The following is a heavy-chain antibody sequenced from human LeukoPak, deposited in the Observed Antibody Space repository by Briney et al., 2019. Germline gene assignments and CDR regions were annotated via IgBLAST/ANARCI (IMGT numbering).Heavy chain of an antibody. CDR1: GDSISSVGYY. Sequence: SETLSLTCTVSGDSISSVGYYWTWIRHLPGEGLEWIVYIYHTGSTYYNPSLKSRVTMSVDTSKNQFSLKLNSVTAADTAVYYCARGSPWDASDMWGQGTMVTVSS. V-gene: IGHV4-31*03. CDR2: IYHTGST. CDR3: ARGSPWDASDM. J-gene: IGHJ3*02.